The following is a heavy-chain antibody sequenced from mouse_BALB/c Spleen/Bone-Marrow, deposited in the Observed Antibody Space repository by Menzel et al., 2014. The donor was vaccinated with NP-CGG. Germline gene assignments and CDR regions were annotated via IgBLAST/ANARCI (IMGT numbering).Heavy chain of an antibody. Sequence: EVQLQESGGGLVQPGGSLILSCEPSGFTFTDYYMNWVRQPPGKALEWLGFIRNKANGYTTEYSASVKGRFTISRDNSQSILYLRMNTLRAEDSATYYCARDIGRLLFDYWGQGTTLTVSS. CDR2: IRNKANGYTT. D-gene: IGHD1-2*01. J-gene: IGHJ2*01. V-gene: IGHV7-3*02. CDR1: GFTFTDYY. CDR3: ARDIGRLLFDY.